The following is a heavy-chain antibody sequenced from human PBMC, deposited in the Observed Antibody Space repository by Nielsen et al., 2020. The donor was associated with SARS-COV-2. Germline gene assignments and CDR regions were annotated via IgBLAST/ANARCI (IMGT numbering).Heavy chain of an antibody. Sequence: GESLKISCAASGFTFSGYGFHWVRQAPGKGLEWVAVISYDGNNKYYADSVKGRFTISRDNSKNTLYLQMNSLRPEDTAVYYCTKEYLRRFDDLLKEPGFDPWGQGTLVTVSS. J-gene: IGHJ5*02. CDR2: ISYDGNNK. CDR1: GFTFSGYG. CDR3: TKEYLRRFDDLLKEPGFDP. V-gene: IGHV3-30*18. D-gene: IGHD3-10*01.